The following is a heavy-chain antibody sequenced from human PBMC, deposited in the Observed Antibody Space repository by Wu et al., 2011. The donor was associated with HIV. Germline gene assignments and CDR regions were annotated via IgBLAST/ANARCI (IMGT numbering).Heavy chain of an antibody. J-gene: IGHJ6*03. V-gene: IGHV5-51*01. CDR3: ARQEVIAATGRYYYYYMDV. D-gene: IGHD6-13*01. CDR1: GYSFTSYW. CDR2: IYPGDSDT. Sequence: VQLVQSGAEVKKPGESLKISCKGSGYSFTSYWIGWVRQMPGKGLEWMGIIYPGDSDTRYSPSFQGQVTISADKSISTAYLQWSSLKASDTAMYYCARQEVIAATGRYYYYYMDVWGKGTTVTVSS.